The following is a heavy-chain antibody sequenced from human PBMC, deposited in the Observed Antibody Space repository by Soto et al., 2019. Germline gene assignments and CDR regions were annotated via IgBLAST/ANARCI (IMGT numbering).Heavy chain of an antibody. CDR1: GFTFSSYG. J-gene: IGHJ4*02. Sequence: QVQLVESGGGVVQPGRSLRLSCAASGFTFSSYGMNWVRQAPGKGLEWVAGMRFDGGNKYYADSVKGRFTISTDNSKNTVYLQMNRLRTEEKAVYYCARAFITGTGALASYWGQGNLVAVSS. CDR3: ARAFITGTGALASY. V-gene: IGHV3-33*01. CDR2: MRFDGGNK. D-gene: IGHD1-20*01.